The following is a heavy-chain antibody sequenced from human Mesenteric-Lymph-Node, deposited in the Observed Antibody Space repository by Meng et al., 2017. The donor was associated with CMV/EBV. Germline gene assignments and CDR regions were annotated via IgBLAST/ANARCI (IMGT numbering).Heavy chain of an antibody. Sequence: FPGSSLTPAGEGVGWIRQAPGKALEWVALVYWDDDKRYNPSLRSRLTINKDASRNNVVLTLTNLDPLDTATYYCAHRRGATDNCFDPWGQGILVTVSS. D-gene: IGHD1-26*01. CDR1: GSSLTPAGEG. V-gene: IGHV2-5*02. J-gene: IGHJ5*02. CDR3: AHRRGATDNCFDP. CDR2: VYWDDDK.